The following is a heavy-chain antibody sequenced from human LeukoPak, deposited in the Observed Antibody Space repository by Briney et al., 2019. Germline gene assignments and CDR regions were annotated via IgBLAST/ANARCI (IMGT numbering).Heavy chain of an antibody. CDR1: GYTFTGYY. CDR3: ARGCCSSTSCYTVFDY. V-gene: IGHV1-2*02. Sequence: VSVKVSCKASGYTFTGYYMHWVRQAPGQGLEWMGWINPNSGGTNYAQKFQGRVTMTRDTSISTAYMELSRLRSDDTAVYYCARGCCSSTSCYTVFDYWGQGTLVTVSS. D-gene: IGHD2-2*02. CDR2: INPNSGGT. J-gene: IGHJ4*02.